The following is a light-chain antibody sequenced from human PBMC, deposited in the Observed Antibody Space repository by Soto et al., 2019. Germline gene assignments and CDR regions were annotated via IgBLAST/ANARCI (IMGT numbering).Light chain of an antibody. CDR3: QQRSDWPLT. CDR1: QSVSSD. CDR2: GAS. Sequence: EIVLTQSPATLSLSPGERATLSCRASQSVSSDLAWYQQRPGQAPRLLIYGASNRATGIPARFSGSGSGTDFTLTISSLEPGDFAVYYCQQRSDWPLTFGPGTKVDIK. V-gene: IGKV3-11*01. J-gene: IGKJ3*01.